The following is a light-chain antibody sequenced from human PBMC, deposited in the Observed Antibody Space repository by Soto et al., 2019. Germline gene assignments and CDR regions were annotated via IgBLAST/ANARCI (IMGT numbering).Light chain of an antibody. CDR3: CLYIGATTYV. Sequence: QSALTQPASVSGSPGQSITISCTGTNSDVGGYNYVSWYQQHPGKAPKLLIYDVSSRPSGLSNRFSGSKSGNTASLTISGLQADDEADYYCCLYIGATTYVFGTGTKLTVL. J-gene: IGLJ1*01. CDR1: NSDVGGYNY. CDR2: DVS. V-gene: IGLV2-14*03.